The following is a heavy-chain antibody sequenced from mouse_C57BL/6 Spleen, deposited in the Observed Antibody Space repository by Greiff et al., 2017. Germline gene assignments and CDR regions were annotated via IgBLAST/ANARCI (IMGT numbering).Heavy chain of an antibody. D-gene: IGHD1-1*01. CDR1: GFTFSDYG. CDR3: ARGDYYGSSYYAMDY. J-gene: IGHJ4*01. V-gene: IGHV5-17*01. CDR2: ISSGSSTI. Sequence: EVQLVESGGGLVKPGGSLKLSCAASGFTFSDYGMHWVRQAPEKGLEWVAYISSGSSTIYYADTVKGRFTISRDNAKNTLFLQMTSLRSEDTAMYYCARGDYYGSSYYAMDYWGQGTSVTVSS.